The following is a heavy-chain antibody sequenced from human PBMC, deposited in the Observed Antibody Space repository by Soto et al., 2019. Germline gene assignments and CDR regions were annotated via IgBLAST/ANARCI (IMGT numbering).Heavy chain of an antibody. Sequence: QVQLQESGPGLVKPSETLSLTCTVSGDSISSDYWSWIRQRQGKGLEWIGYIYNSGSTKYNPSLKSRVTISADTSKNQFSLKLSSVTAADTAVYSCASRSTGYWYFDLWGRGTLVTVSS. CDR1: GDSISSDY. CDR2: IYNSGST. D-gene: IGHD4-17*01. V-gene: IGHV4-59*08. J-gene: IGHJ2*01. CDR3: ASRSTGYWYFDL.